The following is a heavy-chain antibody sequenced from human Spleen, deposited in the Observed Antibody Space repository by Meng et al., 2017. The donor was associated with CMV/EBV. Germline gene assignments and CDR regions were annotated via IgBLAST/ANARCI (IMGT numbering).Heavy chain of an antibody. Sequence: KGSGYSFTSYWIGWVRQAPGQGLEWMGRINPNNGDTKYAQRFEGRVSMTTDTSISTVYMELSSLTSDDTAFYFCTRRPLGSTRPFDFWGQGTLVTVSS. CDR1: GYSFTSYW. D-gene: IGHD1-26*01. V-gene: IGHV1-2*06. CDR2: INPNNGDT. J-gene: IGHJ4*02. CDR3: TRRPLGSTRPFDF.